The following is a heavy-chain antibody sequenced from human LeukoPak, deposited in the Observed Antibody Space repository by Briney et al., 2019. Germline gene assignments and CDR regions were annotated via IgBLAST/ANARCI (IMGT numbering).Heavy chain of an antibody. Sequence: SETLSLTCTVSGGSISSYYWSWMRQPPGKGLEWIWHIYYSGSAIYSPSLKSRVTISVDTSKNQFSLRLSSVTAADTAVYYCARGPEWYYFDYWGQGTLVTVSS. V-gene: IGHV4-59*08. D-gene: IGHD3-3*01. CDR3: ARGPEWYYFDY. CDR1: GGSISSYY. CDR2: IYYSGSA. J-gene: IGHJ4*02.